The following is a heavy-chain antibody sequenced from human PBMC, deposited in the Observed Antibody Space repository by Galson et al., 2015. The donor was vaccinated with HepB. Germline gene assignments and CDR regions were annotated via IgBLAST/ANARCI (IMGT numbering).Heavy chain of an antibody. D-gene: IGHD3-10*01. V-gene: IGHV3-48*01. CDR3: ARSFPRTGKPGGDY. Sequence: SLRLSCAASGFTFSSYSMNWVRQAPGKGLEWVSYISSSSSTIYYADSVKGRFTISRDNAKNSLYLQMNGLRAEDTAVYYCARSFPRTGKPGGDYRGQGTLVTVSS. J-gene: IGHJ4*02. CDR2: ISSSSSTI. CDR1: GFTFSSYS.